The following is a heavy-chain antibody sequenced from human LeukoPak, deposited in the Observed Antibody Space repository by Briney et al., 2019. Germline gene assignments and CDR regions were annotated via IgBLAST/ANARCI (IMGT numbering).Heavy chain of an antibody. CDR3: ARGRLARGHYFDY. CDR2: FYHGGST. J-gene: IGHJ4*02. CDR1: GYSISTGYY. Sequence: SETLSLTCTVSGYSISTGYYWDWIRQPPGKGLEWIGTFYHGGSTYYNPSLKSRVTISVDTSKNQFSLKLSSVTDADTAVYYCARGRLARGHYFDYWGQGTLVTVSS. D-gene: IGHD3-10*01. V-gene: IGHV4-38-2*02.